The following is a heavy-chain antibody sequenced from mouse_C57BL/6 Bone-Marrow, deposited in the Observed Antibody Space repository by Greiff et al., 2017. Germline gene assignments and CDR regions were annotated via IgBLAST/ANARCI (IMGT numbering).Heavy chain of an antibody. J-gene: IGHJ4*01. CDR1: GYTFTSYW. CDR2: IYPGSGST. D-gene: IGHD3-3*01. V-gene: IGHV1-55*01. Sequence: QVQLQQPGAELVKPGASVKMSCKASGYTFTSYWITWVKQWPGQGLEWIGDIYPGSGSTNYNEKFKGKATLTVDTSSSTAYMELSSLTSEDSAVDYCAQTAKTHYDAMDYWGQGTSVTVSS. CDR3: AQTAKTHYDAMDY.